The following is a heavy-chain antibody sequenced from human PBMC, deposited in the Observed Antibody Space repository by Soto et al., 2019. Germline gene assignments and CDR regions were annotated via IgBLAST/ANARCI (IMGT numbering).Heavy chain of an antibody. Sequence: GGSLKISCKGSGYSFAGYWITWVRQKPGKGLEWMGRIDPSDSQTYYSPSFRGHVTISVTKSITTVFLQWSSLRASDTAMYYCARQIYDSDTGPNFQYYFDSWGQGTPVTVSS. CDR3: ARQIYDSDTGPNFQYYFDS. CDR2: IDPSDSQT. V-gene: IGHV5-10-1*01. CDR1: GYSFAGYW. J-gene: IGHJ4*02. D-gene: IGHD3-22*01.